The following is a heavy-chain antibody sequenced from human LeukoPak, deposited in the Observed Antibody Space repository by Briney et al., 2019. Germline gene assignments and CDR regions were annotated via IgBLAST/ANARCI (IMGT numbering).Heavy chain of an antibody. V-gene: IGHV1-46*01. CDR3: ARDLTVTSYYYYYYYMDV. CDR2: INPSGGST. CDR1: GYTFTGYY. D-gene: IGHD4-17*01. Sequence: GESLKISCKGSGYTFTGYYMHWVRQAPGQGLEWMGIINPSGGSTSYAQKFQGRVTMTRDTSTSTVYMELSSLRSEDTAVYYCARDLTVTSYYYYYYYMDVWGKGTTVTISS. J-gene: IGHJ6*03.